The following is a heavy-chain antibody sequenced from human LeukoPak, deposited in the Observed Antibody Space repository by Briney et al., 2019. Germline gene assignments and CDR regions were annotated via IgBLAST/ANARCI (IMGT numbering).Heavy chain of an antibody. CDR3: AREIVVVTAMYGY. D-gene: IGHD2-21*02. CDR1: GGTFSSYA. Sequence: SVKVSCKASGGTFSSYAISWVRQAPGQGLEWMGGIIPIFGTANYAQKFQGRVTITADESTSTAYMELSSLRSEDTAVYYCAREIVVVTAMYGYWGQGTLVTVSS. V-gene: IGHV1-69*13. J-gene: IGHJ4*02. CDR2: IIPIFGTA.